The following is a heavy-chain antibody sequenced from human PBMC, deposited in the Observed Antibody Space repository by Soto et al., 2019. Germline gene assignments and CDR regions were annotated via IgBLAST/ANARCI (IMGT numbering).Heavy chain of an antibody. CDR2: IYTSGST. D-gene: IGHD3-16*01. CDR1: GGSISSYY. Sequence: QVQLQESGPGLVKPSETLSLTCTVSGGSISSYYWIWIRQPAGKGLEWIGRIYTSGSTNYNPSLKSRVTMSVDTSKNQFSLKLSSVTAADTAVYYCARDISSYDYVWGSFLDYWGQGTLVTVSS. CDR3: ARDISSYDYVWGSFLDY. V-gene: IGHV4-4*07. J-gene: IGHJ4*02.